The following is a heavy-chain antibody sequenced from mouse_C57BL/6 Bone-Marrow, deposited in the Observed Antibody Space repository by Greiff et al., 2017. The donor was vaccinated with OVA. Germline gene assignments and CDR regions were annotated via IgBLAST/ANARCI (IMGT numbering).Heavy chain of an antibody. CDR3: ARSYYDYDGYAMDY. V-gene: IGHV5-17*01. CDR1: GFTFRDYG. J-gene: IGHJ4*01. CDR2: ISSGSSTI. D-gene: IGHD2-4*01. Sequence: EVKLMESGGGLVKPGGSLKLSCAASGFTFRDYGMHWVRQAPEKGLEWVAYISSGSSTIYYADTVKGRFTISRANAKNTLFVQMTSLRSEDTAMYYCARSYYDYDGYAMDYWGQGTSVTVSS.